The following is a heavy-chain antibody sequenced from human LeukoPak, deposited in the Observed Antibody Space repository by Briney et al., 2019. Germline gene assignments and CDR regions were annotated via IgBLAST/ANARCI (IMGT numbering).Heavy chain of an antibody. CDR1: GFTFSSYW. Sequence: GGSLRLSCAASGFTFSSYWMSWVRQAPGKGLEWVANIKQDGSEKYYVDSVKGRFTISRDNAKNSLYLQMNSLRAEDTAVYYCASIAARQDFDYWGQGTLVTVSS. J-gene: IGHJ4*02. CDR2: IKQDGSEK. V-gene: IGHV3-7*01. CDR3: ASIAARQDFDY. D-gene: IGHD6-6*01.